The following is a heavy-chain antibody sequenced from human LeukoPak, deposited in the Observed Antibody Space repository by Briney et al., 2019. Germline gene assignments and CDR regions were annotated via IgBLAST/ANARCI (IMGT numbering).Heavy chain of an antibody. CDR3: ARDRSSYYDFWSGYEGIGYFDY. V-gene: IGHV4-34*01. CDR2: INHSGST. CDR1: GGSFSGYY. J-gene: IGHJ4*02. Sequence: SETLSLTCAVYGGSFSGYYWSWIRQPPGKGLEWIGEINHSGSTNYNPSLKSRVTISVDTSKNQFSLKLSSVTAADTAVYYCARDRSSYYDFWSGYEGIGYFDYWGQGTLVTVSS. D-gene: IGHD3-3*01.